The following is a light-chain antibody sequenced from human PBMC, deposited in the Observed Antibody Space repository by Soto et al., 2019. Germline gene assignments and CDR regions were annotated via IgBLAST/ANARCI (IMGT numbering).Light chain of an antibody. CDR1: SSNIGSNY. J-gene: IGLJ1*01. CDR2: RNN. CDR3: AAWDDSLSGRYV. V-gene: IGLV1-47*01. Sequence: QSALTQPLSASGTPGQRVTISCSGSSSNIGSNYVYWYQQLPGTAPKLLIYRNNQRPSGVPDRFSGSKSGTSASLAISGLRSEDEADYYCAAWDDSLSGRYVFGTGTKVTVL.